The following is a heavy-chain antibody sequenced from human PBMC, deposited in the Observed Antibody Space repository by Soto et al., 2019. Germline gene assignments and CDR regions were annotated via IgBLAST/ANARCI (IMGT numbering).Heavy chain of an antibody. CDR1: AFSLSTSGMC. J-gene: IGHJ4*02. CDR2: IDWDDDK. D-gene: IGHD3-22*01. Sequence: VSGPTLVNPTQTLTLTCTFSAFSLSTSGMCVSWIRQPPGKALEWLALIDWDDDKYYSTSLKTRLTISKDTSKNQVVLTMTNMDPVDTATYYCARTKPFAFYDSSSPFDYWGQGTLVTVSS. V-gene: IGHV2-70*01. CDR3: ARTKPFAFYDSSSPFDY.